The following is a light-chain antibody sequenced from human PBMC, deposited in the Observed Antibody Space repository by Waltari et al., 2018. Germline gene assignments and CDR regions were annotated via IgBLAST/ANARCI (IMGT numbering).Light chain of an antibody. CDR1: QGISNS. CDR2: SAS. V-gene: IGKV1-NL1*01. Sequence: DIQMTQSPSSLSASVGDRVTLTCRGSQGISNSLAWYQQKPGKAPKLLLYSASRLESGVPSRFGGSGSGTDYTLTISSLQPEDFATYYCQQYYSTPITFGQGTRLEIK. CDR3: QQYYSTPIT. J-gene: IGKJ5*01.